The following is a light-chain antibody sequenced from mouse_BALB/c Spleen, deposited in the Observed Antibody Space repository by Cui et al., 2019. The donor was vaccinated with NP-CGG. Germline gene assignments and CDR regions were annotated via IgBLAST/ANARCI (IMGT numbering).Light chain of an antibody. V-gene: IGLV1*01. CDR2: GTN. CDR1: TGAVTTSNY. Sequence: HAVVTQASALTTSPGETVTLTCRSSTGAVTTSNYANWVQEKPDHLFTGLIGGTNNRAPGVPARFSGSLIGDKAALTITGALTEDEAIYFCALWYSNHWVFGGGTKLTVL. J-gene: IGLJ1*01. CDR3: ALWYSNHWV.